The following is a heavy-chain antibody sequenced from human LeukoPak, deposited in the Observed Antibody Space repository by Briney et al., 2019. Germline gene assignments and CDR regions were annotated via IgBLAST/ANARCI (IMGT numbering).Heavy chain of an antibody. D-gene: IGHD4-17*01. J-gene: IGHJ3*01. V-gene: IGHV3-23*01. CDR1: GFTFSNYA. Sequence: PGGSLRLSCAASGFTFSNYAMIWVRQAPGQGLECVSAIRSGGSAKYADPVKARFTISRDNSKNTLYLQMNSLRAEDTALYFCARDPNGDYIGAFDFLGQGTVVTVSS. CDR2: IRSGGSA. CDR3: ARDPNGDYIGAFDF.